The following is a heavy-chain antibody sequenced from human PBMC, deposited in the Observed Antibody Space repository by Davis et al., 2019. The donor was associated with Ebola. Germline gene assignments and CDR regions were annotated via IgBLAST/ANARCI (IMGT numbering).Heavy chain of an antibody. CDR2: ISWNSGSI. Sequence: PGGSLRLSCAASGFTFDDYAMHWVRQAPGKGLEWVSGISWNSGSIGYADSVKGRFTISRDNAKNSLYLQMNSLRAEDTALYYCAKDIKDRYSSGWRLYYYYGMDVWGKGTTVTVSS. J-gene: IGHJ6*04. CDR1: GFTFDDYA. V-gene: IGHV3-9*01. CDR3: AKDIKDRYSSGWRLYYYYGMDV. D-gene: IGHD6-19*01.